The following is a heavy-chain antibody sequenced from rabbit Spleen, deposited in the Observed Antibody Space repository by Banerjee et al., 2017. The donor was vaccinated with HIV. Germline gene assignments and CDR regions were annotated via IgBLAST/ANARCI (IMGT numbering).Heavy chain of an antibody. CDR1: GFSFSSTYW. CDR3: ARSYAGKAITSLNL. J-gene: IGHJ4*01. CDR2: VNTGNSAAT. Sequence: QEQLVESGGGLVQPEGSLTLTCTASGFSFSSTYWICWVRQAPGRGLEWIGCVNTGNSAATCYASWAKSRFTISKTPSTTVTLQMTSLTAADTATYFCARSYAGKAITSLNLWGPGTLVTVS. V-gene: IGHV1S45*01. D-gene: IGHD4-2*01.